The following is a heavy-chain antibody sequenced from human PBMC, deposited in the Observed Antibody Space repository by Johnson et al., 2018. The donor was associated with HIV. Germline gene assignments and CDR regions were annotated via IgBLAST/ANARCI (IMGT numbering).Heavy chain of an antibody. CDR3: AKGTFAAFDI. Sequence: QVQLVESGGVVVQPGGSLRLSCAASGFTFSSYGMHWVRQAPGKGLEWVAFIRYDGSNKYYADSVKGRFTISRDNSKNTLYLQMNSLRAEDTAVYYCAKGTFAAFDIWGQGTMVTVSS. CDR2: IRYDGSNK. D-gene: IGHD3-10*01. V-gene: IGHV3-30*02. CDR1: GFTFSSYG. J-gene: IGHJ3*02.